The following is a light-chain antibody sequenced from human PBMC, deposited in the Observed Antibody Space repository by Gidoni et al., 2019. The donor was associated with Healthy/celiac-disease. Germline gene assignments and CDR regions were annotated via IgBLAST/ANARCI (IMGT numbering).Light chain of an antibody. V-gene: IGKV3-20*01. CDR2: GAS. Sequence: EIVLTQSPGTLSLSPGERATLSCRASQSVSSSYLAWYQQKTGQAPRLLIYGASSRATGIPDRFSGSGSGTDFTLTISRLEPEDFAVYYCQLYGSSSWTFGQGTKVEIK. CDR3: QLYGSSSWT. CDR1: QSVSSSY. J-gene: IGKJ1*01.